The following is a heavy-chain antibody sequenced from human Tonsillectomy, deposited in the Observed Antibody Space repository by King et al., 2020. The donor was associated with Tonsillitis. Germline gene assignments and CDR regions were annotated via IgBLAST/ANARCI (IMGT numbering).Heavy chain of an antibody. J-gene: IGHJ3*02. CDR3: ARARYPDAFDI. CDR1: GFTFSSYA. V-gene: IGHV3-23*04. D-gene: IGHD1-14*01. Sequence: VQLVESGGGLVQPGGSLRLSCAASGFTFSSYAMSWVAQAPGSGLEWVSAIRGRGGVTYYADSVKGRFTFSRDNSKNTLYLQMNSLRAEDTAVYYCARARYPDAFDIWGQGTMVTVSS. CDR2: IRGRGGVT.